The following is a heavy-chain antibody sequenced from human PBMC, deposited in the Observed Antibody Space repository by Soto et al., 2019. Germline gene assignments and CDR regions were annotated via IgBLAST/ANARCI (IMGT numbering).Heavy chain of an antibody. CDR1: GYTFTIYA. Sequence: GASVKVSCKASGYTFTIYAMDWVRQAPGQRLEWMGWINAGNGNTKYSQKFQGRVTITRDTSASTAYMELSSLRSEDTAVYYCARDMGFGLSDYWGQGTLVTVSS. D-gene: IGHD3-10*01. V-gene: IGHV1-3*01. CDR2: INAGNGNT. CDR3: ARDMGFGLSDY. J-gene: IGHJ4*02.